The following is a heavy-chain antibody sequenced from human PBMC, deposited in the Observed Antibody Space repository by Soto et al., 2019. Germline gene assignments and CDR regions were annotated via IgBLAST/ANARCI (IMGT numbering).Heavy chain of an antibody. V-gene: IGHV1-46*01. Sequence: GASVKVSCKASGYTFTNYYIHCVRQAPGQGLEWLGIIRPSGGRTEYAQRFQGRVTMTRDTSTSTVYMELTSLTSEDTAVYYCAREPNESYYFDYWGQGTLVTVSS. CDR1: GYTFTNYY. CDR2: IRPSGGRT. D-gene: IGHD5-18*01. CDR3: AREPNESYYFDY. J-gene: IGHJ4*02.